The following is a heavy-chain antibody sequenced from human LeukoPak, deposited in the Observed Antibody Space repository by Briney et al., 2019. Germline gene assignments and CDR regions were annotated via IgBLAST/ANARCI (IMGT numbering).Heavy chain of an antibody. CDR1: GGSFSGYY. J-gene: IGHJ3*02. CDR3: ARVTTTYYYGSGPDAFDI. CDR2: INHSGST. D-gene: IGHD3-10*01. V-gene: IGHV4-34*01. Sequence: KPSETLSLTCAVYGGSFSGYYWSWIRQPPGKGLEWIGEINHSGSTNYNPSLKSRVTISVDTSKNQFSLKLSSVTAADTAVYYCARVTTTYYYGSGPDAFDIWGQGTMVTVSS.